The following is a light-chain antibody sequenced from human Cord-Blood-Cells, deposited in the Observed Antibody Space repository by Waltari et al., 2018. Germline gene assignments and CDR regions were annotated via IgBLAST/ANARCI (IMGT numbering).Light chain of an antibody. J-gene: IGKJ2*01. CDR2: WAS. CDR1: QSVLYSSNNKNY. CDR3: QQYYSTPYT. Sequence: DIVMTQSPDSLAVSLGERAPINCKSSQSVLYSSNNKNYLAWYQQKPGQPPKLLIYWASTREACVPDRFSGSGSGTDFTRTISSLQAEDVAVYYCQQYYSTPYTFGQGTKLEIK. V-gene: IGKV4-1*01.